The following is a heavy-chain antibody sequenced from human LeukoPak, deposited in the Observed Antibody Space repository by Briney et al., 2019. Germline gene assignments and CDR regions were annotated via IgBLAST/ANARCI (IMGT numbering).Heavy chain of an antibody. CDR3: AKEGGSYPETGYYGMDV. CDR1: GGSVSSGSYY. CDR2: IYYSGST. Sequence: SETLSLTCTVSGGSVSSGSYYWSWIRQPPGKGLEWIGYIYYSGSTNYNPSLKSRVTISVDTSKNQFSLKLSSVTAADTAVYYCAKEGGSYPETGYYGMDVWGQGTTVTVSS. J-gene: IGHJ6*02. V-gene: IGHV4-61*01. D-gene: IGHD1-26*01.